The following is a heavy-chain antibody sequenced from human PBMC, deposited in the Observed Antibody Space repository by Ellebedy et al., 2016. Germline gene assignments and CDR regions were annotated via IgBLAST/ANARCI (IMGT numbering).Heavy chain of an antibody. J-gene: IGHJ3*02. CDR3: AREVLFDAFDI. V-gene: IGHV3-66*01. D-gene: IGHD4/OR15-4a*01. Sequence: GGSLRLSCAASGFTVSSNYMSWVRQAPGKGLAWVSVIYSGGSTYYADSVKGRFTISRDNSKNTLYLQMNSLRAEDTAVYYCAREVLFDAFDIWGQGTMVTVSS. CDR2: IYSGGST. CDR1: GFTVSSNY.